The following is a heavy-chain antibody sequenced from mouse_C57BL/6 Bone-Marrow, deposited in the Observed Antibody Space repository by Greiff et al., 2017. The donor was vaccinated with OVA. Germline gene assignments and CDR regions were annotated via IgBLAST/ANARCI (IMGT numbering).Heavy chain of an antibody. V-gene: IGHV1-74*01. CDR2: IHPSDSDT. D-gene: IGHD1-1*01. Sequence: QVQLQQPGAELVKPGASVKVSCKASGYTFTSYWMHWVKQRPGQGLEWIGRIHPSDSDTNYNQKFKGKATLTVDKSSSTAYMQLSSLTSEDSAVYYCAKCLIEGYYGSRRNFDYWGQGTTLTVSS. CDR3: AKCLIEGYYGSRRNFDY. CDR1: GYTFTSYW. J-gene: IGHJ2*01.